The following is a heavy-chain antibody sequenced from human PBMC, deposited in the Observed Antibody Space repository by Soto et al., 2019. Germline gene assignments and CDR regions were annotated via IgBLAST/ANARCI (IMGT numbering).Heavy chain of an antibody. J-gene: IGHJ6*03. CDR3: ARGVRRVVPPAPYYYYMDV. CDR2: MNPNSGNT. Sequence: QVQLVQSGAEVKKPGASVKVSCKASGYTFTSYDINWVRQATGQGLEWMGWMNPNSGNTGYAQKFQGTVTMTRNTSISTAYMELSSLRSEDTAVYYCARGVRRVVPPAPYYYYMDVWGKGTTVPVSS. V-gene: IGHV1-8*01. CDR1: GYTFTSYD. D-gene: IGHD2-2*01.